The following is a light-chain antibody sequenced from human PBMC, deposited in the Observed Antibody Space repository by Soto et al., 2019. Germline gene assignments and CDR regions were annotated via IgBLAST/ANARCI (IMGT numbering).Light chain of an antibody. CDR2: EGI. J-gene: IGLJ2*01. V-gene: IGLV2-23*01. Sequence: QSALTQPASVSGSPGQSITISCTGTSSDVGSYNLVSWYQQHPGKAPKLIIYEGIKRPSGVSNRFSASKSDNTASLTISGLQAEDESDYSCCSYAGGTTSYVVFGRGTKLTVL. CDR3: CSYAGGTTSYVV. CDR1: SSDVGSYNL.